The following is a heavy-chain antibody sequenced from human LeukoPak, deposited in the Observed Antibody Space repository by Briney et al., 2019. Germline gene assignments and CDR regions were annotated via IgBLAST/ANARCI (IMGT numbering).Heavy chain of an antibody. Sequence: ASVKVSCKASGYTFTSYGISWVRQAPGQGLEWMGWISAYTGNTNYAQKVQGRVTMTTDTATSTAYRELRSVRSDDTAVYYCARDRRFADYWGQGTLVTVSS. CDR2: ISAYTGNT. J-gene: IGHJ4*02. CDR3: ARDRRFADY. D-gene: IGHD3-10*01. V-gene: IGHV1-18*01. CDR1: GYTFTSYG.